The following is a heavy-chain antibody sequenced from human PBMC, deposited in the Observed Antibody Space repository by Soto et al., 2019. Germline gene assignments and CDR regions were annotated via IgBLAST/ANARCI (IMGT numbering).Heavy chain of an antibody. CDR3: ATAGYSSGWYVY. Sequence: GASVKVSCKVSVYTLTESTMHWVRQAPGKGLEWMGGFDPEDGETIYAQKFQGRVTMTEDTSTDTAYMELSSLRSEDTAVYYCATAGYSSGWYVYWGQGTLVTVSS. V-gene: IGHV1-24*01. J-gene: IGHJ4*02. CDR2: FDPEDGET. D-gene: IGHD6-19*01. CDR1: VYTLTEST.